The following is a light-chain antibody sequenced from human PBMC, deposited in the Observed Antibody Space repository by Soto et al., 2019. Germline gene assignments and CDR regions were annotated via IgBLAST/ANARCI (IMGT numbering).Light chain of an antibody. V-gene: IGKV1-5*03. Sequence: DIQMTQSPSTLSASVGDRVTITCRASQSISNWLAWHQQKPGKAPKLLVYQASSLQNGVPSRFSGSGSGTEFSLTISSLQPEDFATYYCQYYNSYRTFGQGTKVEIK. CDR1: QSISNW. CDR3: QYYNSYRT. CDR2: QAS. J-gene: IGKJ1*01.